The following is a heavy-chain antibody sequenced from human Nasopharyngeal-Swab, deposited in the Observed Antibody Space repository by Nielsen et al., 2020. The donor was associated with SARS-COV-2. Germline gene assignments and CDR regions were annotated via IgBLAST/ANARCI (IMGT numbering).Heavy chain of an antibody. CDR2: IIPIFGTA. CDR3: ARYTHYYDSSAYPRWGYAFDI. V-gene: IGHV1-69*13. D-gene: IGHD3-22*01. J-gene: IGHJ3*02. CDR1: GGTFSSYA. Sequence: SVKVSCKASGGTFSSYAISWVRQAPGQGLEWMGGIIPIFGTATYAQKFQGRVTITADESTSTAYMELSSLRSEDTAVYSCARYTHYYDSSAYPRWGYAFDIWGQGTMVTVSS.